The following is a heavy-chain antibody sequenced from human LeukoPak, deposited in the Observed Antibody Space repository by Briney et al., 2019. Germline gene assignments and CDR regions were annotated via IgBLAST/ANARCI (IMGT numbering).Heavy chain of an antibody. Sequence: GGSLRLSCAASGFTFSSYAMNWVRQAPGKGLEWVSTICGVGNSTYYADSVKGRFTMSRDNSKNTVYLQMNSLRVEDTAIYYCAKRADGCSGVSCYYYYMDVWGKGTTVTVSS. J-gene: IGHJ6*03. D-gene: IGHD2-15*01. CDR3: AKRADGCSGVSCYYYYMDV. CDR2: ICGVGNST. V-gene: IGHV3-23*01. CDR1: GFTFSSYA.